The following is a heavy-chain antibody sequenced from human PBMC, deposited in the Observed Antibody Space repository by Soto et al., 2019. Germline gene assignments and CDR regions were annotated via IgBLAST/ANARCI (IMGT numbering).Heavy chain of an antibody. Sequence: LRLSCAASGFTFSSYGMHWVRQAPGKGLEWVAVISYDGSNKYYADSVKGRFTISRDNSKNTLYLQMNSLRAEDTAVYYCAKDPRGYSYGYFDYWGQGTLVTAPQ. CDR2: ISYDGSNK. J-gene: IGHJ4*02. V-gene: IGHV3-30*18. CDR3: AKDPRGYSYGYFDY. CDR1: GFTFSSYG. D-gene: IGHD5-18*01.